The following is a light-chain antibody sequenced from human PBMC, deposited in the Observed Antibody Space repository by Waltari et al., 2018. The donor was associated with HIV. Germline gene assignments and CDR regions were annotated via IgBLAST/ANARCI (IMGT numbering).Light chain of an antibody. CDR2: GAS. Sequence: LVMTQSPGTLSLSPGERATLSCRASQGVSIPVAWLQQKAGQAPRLLIYGASIRATVIPARFSGTGSGTDFTLTISGLHSEDSAIYYCQQYNNWPPWTFGQGTKVEIK. CDR1: QGVSIP. J-gene: IGKJ1*01. V-gene: IGKV3-15*01. CDR3: QQYNNWPPWT.